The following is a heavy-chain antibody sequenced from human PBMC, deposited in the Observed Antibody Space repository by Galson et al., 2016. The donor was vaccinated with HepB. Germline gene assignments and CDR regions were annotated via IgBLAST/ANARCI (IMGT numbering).Heavy chain of an antibody. CDR3: ARGRVDY. Sequence: SGNTKYSQKIQGRVTITRDTSASTAYMELSSLRSEDTAVYYCARGRVDYWGQGTLVTVSS. V-gene: IGHV1-3*01. J-gene: IGHJ4*02. CDR2: SGNT.